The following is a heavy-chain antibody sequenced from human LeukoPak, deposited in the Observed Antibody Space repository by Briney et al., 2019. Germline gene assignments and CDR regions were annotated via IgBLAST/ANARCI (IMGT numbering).Heavy chain of an antibody. V-gene: IGHV4-39*02. CDR3: AGDVDWNYERNYYYGMDV. Sequence: PSETLSLTCTVSGGSISSSSYYWGWIRQPPGKGLEWIGSIYYSGSTYYNPSLKSRVTISVDTSKNQFSLKLSSVTAADTAVYYCAGDVDWNYERNYYYGMDVWGQGTTVTVSS. J-gene: IGHJ6*02. D-gene: IGHD1-7*01. CDR1: GGSISSSSYY. CDR2: IYYSGST.